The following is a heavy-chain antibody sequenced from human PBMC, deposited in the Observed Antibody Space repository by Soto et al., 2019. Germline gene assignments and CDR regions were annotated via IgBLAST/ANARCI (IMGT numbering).Heavy chain of an antibody. J-gene: IGHJ4*02. CDR3: ARDFCHCYYLDY. CDR1: GFSFSNYN. D-gene: IGHD3-3*01. Sequence: GGSLRLSCVASGFSFSNYNMNWVRQAPGKGLEWVSYITDSSDTVHYADSVRGRFTISRDNAERSLYLQMNSLRDDHTAVYFCARDFCHCYYLDYCGRGTLVTVSS. CDR2: ITDSSDTV. V-gene: IGHV3-48*02.